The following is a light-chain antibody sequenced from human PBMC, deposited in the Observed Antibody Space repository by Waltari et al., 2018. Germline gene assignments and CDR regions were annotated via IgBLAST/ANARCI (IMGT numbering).Light chain of an antibody. CDR2: RNN. CDR1: TSNIGSNY. V-gene: IGLV1-47*01. J-gene: IGLJ3*02. Sequence: QSVLTQPPSASGPPGQRVTISCSGSTSNIGSNYGYWYQQLPGAAPKLLIYRNNQRPSGVPARFSGSNSGTSASLAISGLRSEDEADYYCAAWDDSLSAWVFGGGTRLTVL. CDR3: AAWDDSLSAWV.